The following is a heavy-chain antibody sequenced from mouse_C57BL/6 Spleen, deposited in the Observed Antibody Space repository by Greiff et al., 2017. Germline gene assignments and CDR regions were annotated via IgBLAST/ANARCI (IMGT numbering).Heavy chain of an antibody. CDR1: GFTFSDYG. D-gene: IGHD1-1*01. Sequence: EVQLVESGGGLVKPGGSLKLSCAASGFTFSDYGMHWVRQAPEKGLEWVAYISSGSSTIYYADTVKGRFTFSRDNAKNTLFLQMTSLRSEDTAMYYCARPARSYWYFDVWGTGTTVTVSS. CDR3: ARPARSYWYFDV. CDR2: ISSGSSTI. V-gene: IGHV5-17*01. J-gene: IGHJ1*03.